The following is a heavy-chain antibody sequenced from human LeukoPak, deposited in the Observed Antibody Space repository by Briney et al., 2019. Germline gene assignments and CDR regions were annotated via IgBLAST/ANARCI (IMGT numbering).Heavy chain of an antibody. Sequence: HWASVKVSCKASGYTFTSYGISWVRQAPGQGLEWMGWISAYNGNTNYAQKLQGRVTMTTDTSTSTAYMELRSLRSDDTAVYYCARVGSGSYFPPRAFDIWGQGTMVTVSS. CDR1: GYTFTSYG. D-gene: IGHD3-10*01. CDR3: ARVGSGSYFPPRAFDI. V-gene: IGHV1-18*01. CDR2: ISAYNGNT. J-gene: IGHJ3*02.